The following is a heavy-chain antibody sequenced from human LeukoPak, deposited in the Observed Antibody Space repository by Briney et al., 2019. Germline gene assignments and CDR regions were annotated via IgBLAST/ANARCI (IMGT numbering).Heavy chain of an antibody. V-gene: IGHV4-59*01. CDR1: GGSISSYY. J-gene: IGHJ6*03. CDR2: IYYSGST. Sequence: SETLSLTCTVSGGSISSYYWSWIWQPPGKGLEWIGYIYYSGSTNYNPSLKSRVTISVDTSKNQFSLKLSSVTAADTAVYYCARETSQKGAHYMDVWGKGTTVTISS. CDR3: ARETSQKGAHYMDV. D-gene: IGHD3-16*01.